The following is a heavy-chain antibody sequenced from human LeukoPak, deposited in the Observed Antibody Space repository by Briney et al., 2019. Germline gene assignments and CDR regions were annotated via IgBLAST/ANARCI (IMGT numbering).Heavy chain of an antibody. CDR3: ARVGPRVNPDYYYYYMDV. D-gene: IGHD1-14*01. CDR1: GFTFDDYG. Sequence: PGGSLRLSCAASGFTFDDYGMSWVRQAPGKGLEWVSGINWNGGRAGHADSVKGRFTISRDNAKNSLFLQMNSLRAEDTAVYYCARVGPRVNPDYYYYYMDVWGKGTTVTVSS. V-gene: IGHV3-20*04. CDR2: INWNGGRA. J-gene: IGHJ6*03.